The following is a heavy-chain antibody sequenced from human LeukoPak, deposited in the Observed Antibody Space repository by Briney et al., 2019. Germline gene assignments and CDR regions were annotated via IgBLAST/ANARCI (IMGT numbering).Heavy chain of an antibody. Sequence: GASVKVSCKVSGYTLTELSMHWVRQAPGKGLEWMGGFDPEDGETIYAQKFQGRVTMTEDTSTDTAYMELSSLRSEDTAVYYCVTGGSGSYHNWFDPWGQGTLVTVSS. CDR1: GYTLTELS. J-gene: IGHJ5*02. CDR2: FDPEDGET. CDR3: VTGGSGSYHNWFDP. V-gene: IGHV1-24*01. D-gene: IGHD1-26*01.